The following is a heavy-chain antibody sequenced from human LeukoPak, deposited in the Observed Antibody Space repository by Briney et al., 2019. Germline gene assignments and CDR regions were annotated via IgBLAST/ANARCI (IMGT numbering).Heavy chain of an antibody. J-gene: IGHJ4*02. CDR1: GFTFSSYT. V-gene: IGHV3-23*01. CDR3: ARDLPPTGGSYYGLFDY. CDR2: ISGSGTIDSGTTT. Sequence: GGSLRLSCAASGFTFSSYTMSWVRQAPGKGLEWVSAISGSGTIDSGTTTYYADSVKGRFTISRDDSRNTLYLQMNSLRAEDTAVYYCARDLPPTGGSYYGLFDYWGQGTLVTVSS. D-gene: IGHD1-26*01.